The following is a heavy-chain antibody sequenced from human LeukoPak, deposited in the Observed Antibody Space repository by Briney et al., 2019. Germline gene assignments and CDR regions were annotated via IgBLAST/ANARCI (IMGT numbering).Heavy chain of an antibody. Sequence: PGGSLRLSCVASGFTFNNYSMNWVRQAPGKGLDWVSSISSSSTYIYHADSVKGRFTISRDSAKNSLYLQMNSLRAEDTAVYYCARDSGIYRTIDYWGQGTLVTVSS. D-gene: IGHD1-26*01. CDR3: ARDSGIYRTIDY. J-gene: IGHJ4*02. V-gene: IGHV3-21*01. CDR1: GFTFNNYS. CDR2: ISSSSTYI.